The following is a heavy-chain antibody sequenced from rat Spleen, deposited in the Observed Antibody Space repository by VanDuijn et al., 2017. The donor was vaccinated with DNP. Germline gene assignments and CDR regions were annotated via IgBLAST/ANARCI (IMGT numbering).Heavy chain of an antibody. Sequence: EVQVLESGGGLVQPGNSLKLSCATSGFTFSTAWMYWYRQFPEKRLEWVARIKAESNNYATDYTESVKGRFTISRDDSKSSIYLQMNNLKEEDTAIYYCAWGGRYSYWGQGVMVTVSS. V-gene: IGHV6-6*01. CDR2: IKAESNNYAT. J-gene: IGHJ2*01. D-gene: IGHD1-5*01. CDR3: AWGGRYSY. CDR1: GFTFSTAW.